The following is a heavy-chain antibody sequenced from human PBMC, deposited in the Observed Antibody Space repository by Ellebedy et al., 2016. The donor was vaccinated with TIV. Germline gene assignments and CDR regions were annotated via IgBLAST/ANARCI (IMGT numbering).Heavy chain of an antibody. CDR1: GLTFSNYY. CDR2: ISTTGTFT. Sequence: PGGSLRLSCAASGLTFSNYYMSWIRQAPGKGLEWLSYISTTGTFTNYSDSVKGRFTIPRDNAQNSLYLQMNSLRAEDTAVYHCARGMRVMSYYYGMDVWGQGTTVTVSS. J-gene: IGHJ6*02. V-gene: IGHV3-11*06. CDR3: ARGMRVMSYYYGMDV. D-gene: IGHD3-16*01.